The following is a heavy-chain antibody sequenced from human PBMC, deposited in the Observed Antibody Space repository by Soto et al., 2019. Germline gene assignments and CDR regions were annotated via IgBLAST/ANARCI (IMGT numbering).Heavy chain of an antibody. D-gene: IGHD6-13*01. Sequence: SVKISCKASGGTFSSYAISWVRQAPGQGLEWMGGIIPIFGTANYAQKFQGRVTITADESTSTAYMELSSLRSEDTAVYYCARAPEYSSSWYYFEYWGHGTLVTVSS. V-gene: IGHV1-69*13. CDR2: IIPIFGTA. J-gene: IGHJ4*01. CDR3: ARAPEYSSSWYYFEY. CDR1: GGTFSSYA.